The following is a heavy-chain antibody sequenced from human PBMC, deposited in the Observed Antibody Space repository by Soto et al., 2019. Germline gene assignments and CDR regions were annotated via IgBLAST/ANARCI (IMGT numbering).Heavy chain of an antibody. V-gene: IGHV3-73*02. CDR3: TREEVLTGSPYYYCGMDV. Sequence: EVQLVESGGGLVQPGGSLKLSCAASGFTFSGSAMHWVRQASGKGLERVDRIRSKANSYATAYAASVKGRFTISRDDSKNTAYLQMNSLKTEDTAVYYCTREEVLTGSPYYYCGMDVWGQGTTVTVSS. CDR2: IRSKANSYAT. J-gene: IGHJ6*02. D-gene: IGHD3-9*01. CDR1: GFTFSGSA.